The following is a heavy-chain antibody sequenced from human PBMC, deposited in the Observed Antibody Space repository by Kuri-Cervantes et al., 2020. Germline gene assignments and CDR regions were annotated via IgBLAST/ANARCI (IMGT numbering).Heavy chain of an antibody. V-gene: IGHV3-21*01. Sequence: GGSLRLSCAASGFTFSSYSMNWVRQGPGKGLEWVSSISSSSSYIYYADSVKGRFTISRDNAKNSLYLQMNSLRAEDTAVYYCARDRSPDTAMVFRWHWGQGTLVTVSS. J-gene: IGHJ4*02. CDR3: ARDRSPDTAMVFRWH. CDR1: GFTFSSYS. CDR2: ISSSSSYI. D-gene: IGHD5-18*01.